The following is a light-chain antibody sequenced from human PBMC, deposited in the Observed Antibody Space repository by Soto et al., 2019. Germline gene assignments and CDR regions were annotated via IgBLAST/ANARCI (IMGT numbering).Light chain of an antibody. CDR3: QQIYSAPLP. Sequence: DIQMTQSPSSLSAPVGDRVTITCRASQSITTYLNWYRQKPGKAPKLLIYAASSLQSGVPSRFSGSGSETEFTLSISSLQPEDVATYFCQQIYSAPLPFRGGTKVDIX. CDR1: QSITTY. V-gene: IGKV1-39*01. CDR2: AAS. J-gene: IGKJ4*01.